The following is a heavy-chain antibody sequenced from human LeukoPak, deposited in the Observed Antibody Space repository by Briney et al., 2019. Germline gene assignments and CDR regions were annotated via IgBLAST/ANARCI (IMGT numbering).Heavy chain of an antibody. CDR2: IHTSGHT. Sequence: SDTLSLTCTVSGVSITSYYWTWIRQPPGKGLEWVGYIHTSGHTNYTPSLKSRVTMSLDPSKNQFSLRVNSVTDADTAMYYCPRHVAGSSRDYWGQGTLVIVSS. D-gene: IGHD6-13*01. CDR3: PRHVAGSSRDY. J-gene: IGHJ4*02. V-gene: IGHV4-4*09. CDR1: GVSITSYY.